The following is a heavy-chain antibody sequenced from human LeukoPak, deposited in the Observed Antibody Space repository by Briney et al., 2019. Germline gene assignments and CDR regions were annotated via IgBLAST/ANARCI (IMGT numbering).Heavy chain of an antibody. Sequence: SQTLSLTCAISGDNVSSNSAAWTWIRQSPSRGLEWLGRTYYRSKWYNDYAVSVKSRITINPDTSKNQFSLQLNSVTPEDTAVYYCARVYGSGGATSTFDYWGQGTLVTVSS. CDR3: ARVYGSGGATSTFDY. CDR2: TYYRSKWYN. J-gene: IGHJ4*02. CDR1: GDNVSSNSAA. D-gene: IGHD1-26*01. V-gene: IGHV6-1*01.